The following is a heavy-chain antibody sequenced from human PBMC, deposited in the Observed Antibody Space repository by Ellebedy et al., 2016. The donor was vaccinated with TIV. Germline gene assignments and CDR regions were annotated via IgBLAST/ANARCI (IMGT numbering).Heavy chain of an antibody. J-gene: IGHJ6*02. CDR3: AKMLVPAAPLGMDV. CDR1: GFTFSDYY. Sequence: GESLKISCAASGFTFSDYYLSWIRQAPGKGLEWISYISSSTTYTNYADSVKGRATISRDNSKNTLYLQIDSLSAGDTALYYCAKMLVPAAPLGMDVWGQGTTVTVSS. D-gene: IGHD2-21*02. V-gene: IGHV3-11*03. CDR2: ISSSTTYT.